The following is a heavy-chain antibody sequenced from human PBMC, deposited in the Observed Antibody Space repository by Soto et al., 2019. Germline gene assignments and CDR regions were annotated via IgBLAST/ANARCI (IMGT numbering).Heavy chain of an antibody. V-gene: IGHV2-70*04. Sequence: SCPTLVNPTQTLTLTCTFSGFSLSTSGMRVSWIRQPPGKALEWLARIDWDDDKFYSTYLKTRLTISKDTSKNQVVLTMTNMDPVDTATYYCARAPYSSSWYGDYFDYWGQGILVTVSS. CDR2: IDWDDDK. J-gene: IGHJ4*02. D-gene: IGHD6-13*01. CDR3: ARAPYSSSWYGDYFDY. CDR1: GFSLSTSGMR.